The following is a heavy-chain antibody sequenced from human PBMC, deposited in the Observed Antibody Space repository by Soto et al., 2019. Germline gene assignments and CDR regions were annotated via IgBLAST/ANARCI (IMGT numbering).Heavy chain of an antibody. CDR1: GFNLRDQA. Sequence: GSLRLSCTASGFNLRDQALSWVRQAPGGGLEWVSGISGMEDRTNYADFVKGRFFISKDRAKNTLNLQMNGLRDDDTAVYYCAKTYTGGWGQGTQVTVS. D-gene: IGHD3-10*01. CDR3: AKTYTGG. V-gene: IGHV3-23*01. CDR2: ISGMEDRT. J-gene: IGHJ4*02.